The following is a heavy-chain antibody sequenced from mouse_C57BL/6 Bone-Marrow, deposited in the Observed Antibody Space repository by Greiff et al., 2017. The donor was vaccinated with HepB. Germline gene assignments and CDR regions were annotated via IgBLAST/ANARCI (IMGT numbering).Heavy chain of an antibody. Sequence: EVMLVESGGGLVQPGGSMKLSCVASGFTFSNYWMNWVRQSPEKGLEWVAQIRLKSDNYATHYAESVKGRFTISRDDSKSSVYLQMNNLRAEDTGIYYCTGGGTVVADYYAMDYWGQGTSVTVSS. CDR2: IRLKSDNYAT. CDR1: GFTFSNYW. CDR3: TGGGTVVADYYAMDY. V-gene: IGHV6-3*01. D-gene: IGHD1-1*01. J-gene: IGHJ4*01.